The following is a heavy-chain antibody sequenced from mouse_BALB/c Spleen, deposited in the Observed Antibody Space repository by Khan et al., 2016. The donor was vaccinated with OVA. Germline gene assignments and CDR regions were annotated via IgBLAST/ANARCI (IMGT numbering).Heavy chain of an antibody. CDR1: GFSLTSYG. Sequence: VKLLESGPGLVAPSQSLSITCTVSGFSLTSYGVHWVRQPPGKGLEWLGVIWAGGSTNYNSALMSRLSISKDNSKSQVFLKMNSLQTEDTASYYCARLEDIWGQGTTLTVSS. CDR3: ARLEDI. D-gene: IGHD1-3*01. CDR2: IWAGGST. V-gene: IGHV2-9*02. J-gene: IGHJ2*01.